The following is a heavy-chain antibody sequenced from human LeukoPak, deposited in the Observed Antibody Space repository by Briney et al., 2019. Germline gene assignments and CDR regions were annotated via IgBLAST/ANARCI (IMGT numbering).Heavy chain of an antibody. J-gene: IGHJ6*02. CDR3: ARGGGLDV. CDR2: INHNGNVN. CDR1: GFTFSGYS. Sequence: GGSLRLSCTASGFTFSGYSMNWARQAPGKGLEWVASINHNGNVNYYVDSVKGRFTISRDNAKNSLYLQMSNLRAEDTAVYFCARGGGLDVWGQGATVTVSS. V-gene: IGHV3-7*03. D-gene: IGHD3-16*01.